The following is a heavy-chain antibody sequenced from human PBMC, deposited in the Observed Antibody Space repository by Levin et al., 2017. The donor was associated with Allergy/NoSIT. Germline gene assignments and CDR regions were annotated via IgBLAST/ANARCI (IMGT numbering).Heavy chain of an antibody. V-gene: IGHV4-4*07. Sequence: PSETLSLTCNVSGGSITSNYWSWIRQPAGKGLEWIGRMSATGSTNYNPSLKSRLTMSLDTSKNQFSLKLNSVTAADTAVYYCARGVAYNWFDPWGQGTLVTVSS. CDR3: ARGVAYNWFDP. CDR2: MSATGST. J-gene: IGHJ5*02. CDR1: GGSITSNY.